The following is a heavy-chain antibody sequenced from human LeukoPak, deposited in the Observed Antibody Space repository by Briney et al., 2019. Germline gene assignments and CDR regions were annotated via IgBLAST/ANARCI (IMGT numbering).Heavy chain of an antibody. Sequence: GRSLRLSCVASEFTFSTYGMHRVRQAPGKGLEWVAAISYDGNKKYDGDSVKGRVTISRDNSKNTLSLQMSSLRAEDTAVYYCARGRKYDSSRCGIDVWG. V-gene: IGHV3-30*03. D-gene: IGHD6-13*01. CDR2: ISYDGNKK. CDR1: EFTFSTYG. J-gene: IGHJ6*01. CDR3: ARGRKYDSSRCGIDV.